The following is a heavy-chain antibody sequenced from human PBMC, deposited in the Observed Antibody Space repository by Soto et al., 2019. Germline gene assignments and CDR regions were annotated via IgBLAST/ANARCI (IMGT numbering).Heavy chain of an antibody. CDR2: INPSGGST. J-gene: IGHJ5*02. D-gene: IGHD3-10*01. V-gene: IGHV1-46*03. CDR1: GYTFTSYY. Sequence: GSSVKVSCKASGYTFTSYYMHWVRQAPGQGLEWMGIINPSGGSTSYAQKFQGRVTMTRDTSTSTAYMQLNSLRSEDTAVYYCAIMENFGSLNWFAPWTQGSLVPVSA. CDR3: AIMENFGSLNWFAP.